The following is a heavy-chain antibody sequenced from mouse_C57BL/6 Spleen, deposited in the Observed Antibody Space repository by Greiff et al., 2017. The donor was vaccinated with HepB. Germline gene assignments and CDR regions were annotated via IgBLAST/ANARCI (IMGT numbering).Heavy chain of an antibody. CDR1: GFTFSSYA. CDR2: ISDGGSYT. Sequence: EVKLVESGGGLVKPGGSLKLSCAASGFTFSSYAMSWVRQTPEKRLEWVATISDGGSYTYYPDNVKGRFTISRDNAKNNLYLQMSHLKSEDTAMYYCARDGYTYFDVWGTGTTVTVSS. D-gene: IGHD1-2*01. V-gene: IGHV5-4*01. J-gene: IGHJ1*03. CDR3: ARDGYTYFDV.